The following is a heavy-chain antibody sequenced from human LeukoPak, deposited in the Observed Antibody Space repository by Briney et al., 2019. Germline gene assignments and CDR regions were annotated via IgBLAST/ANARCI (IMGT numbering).Heavy chain of an antibody. D-gene: IGHD6-13*01. Sequence: GASVKVSCKASGYTFTSYAMNWVRQAPGQGLEWMGWINTNTGNPTYAQGFTGRFVFSLDTSVSTAYLQIGSLKAEDTAVYYCARGWELSSQQLAVDFDYWGQGTLVTVSS. CDR3: ARGWELSSQQLAVDFDY. CDR1: GYTFTSYA. V-gene: IGHV7-4-1*01. CDR2: INTNTGNP. J-gene: IGHJ4*02.